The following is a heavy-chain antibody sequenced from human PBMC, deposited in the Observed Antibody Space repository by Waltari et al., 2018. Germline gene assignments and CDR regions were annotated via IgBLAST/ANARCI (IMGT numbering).Heavy chain of an antibody. CDR1: GGSISSGSYY. D-gene: IGHD6-19*01. V-gene: IGHV4-61*02. CDR3: ARGTEQWHYAFDI. Sequence: QVQLQESGPGLVKPSQTLSLTCTVSGGSISSGSYYWSLTRQPAGKGLEWIGRIYTSGSTNYNPSLKSRVTISVDTSKNQFSLKLSSVTAADTAVYYCARGTEQWHYAFDIWGQGTMVTVSS. CDR2: IYTSGST. J-gene: IGHJ3*02.